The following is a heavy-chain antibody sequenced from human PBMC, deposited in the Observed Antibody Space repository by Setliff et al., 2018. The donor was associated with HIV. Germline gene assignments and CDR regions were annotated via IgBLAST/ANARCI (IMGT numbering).Heavy chain of an antibody. Sequence: GGFLRLSCVASGFTFSSYAMHWVRQAPGKGLEWVAVIWYDGSNKYYADSVKGRFTISRDNSKNTLYLQMNSLRAEDTAVYYCARRTSVGSLAWGQGTLVTVSS. J-gene: IGHJ5*01. CDR2: IWYDGSNK. D-gene: IGHD3-10*01. CDR3: ARRTSVGSLA. V-gene: IGHV3-33*08. CDR1: GFTFSSYA.